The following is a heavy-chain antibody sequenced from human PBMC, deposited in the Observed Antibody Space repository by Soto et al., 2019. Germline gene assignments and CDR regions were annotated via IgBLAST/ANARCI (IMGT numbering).Heavy chain of an antibody. CDR2: ISGSGGST. CDR1: GFTFSNYA. CDR3: AKSTGGIAARRPPYYMDV. Sequence: PGGSLRLSCAASGFTFSNYAMSWVRQAPGKGLEWVSAISGSGGSTYYADSVKGRFTISRDNSKNTLYLQMNSLRAEDTAVYYCAKSTGGIAARRPPYYMDVWGKGTTVTVSS. V-gene: IGHV3-23*01. D-gene: IGHD6-6*01. J-gene: IGHJ6*03.